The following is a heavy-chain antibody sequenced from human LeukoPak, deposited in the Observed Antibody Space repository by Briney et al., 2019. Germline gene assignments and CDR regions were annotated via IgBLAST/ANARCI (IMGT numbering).Heavy chain of an antibody. CDR1: GFTFSSYS. Sequence: GGSLRLSCAASGFTFSSYSISWVRQAPGKGLEWVSSITSSGAYIDYADSVKDRFTISRDNAKNSLYLQMNSLRAEDTAVYYRARVTFGATTNNYYFYHMDVWGKGTSVTVSS. D-gene: IGHD5-24*01. CDR2: ITSSGAYI. CDR3: ARVTFGATTNNYYFYHMDV. V-gene: IGHV3-21*01. J-gene: IGHJ6*03.